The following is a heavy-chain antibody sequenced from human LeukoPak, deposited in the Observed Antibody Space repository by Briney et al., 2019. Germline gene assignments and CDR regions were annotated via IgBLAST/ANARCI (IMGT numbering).Heavy chain of an antibody. J-gene: IGHJ4*02. Sequence: SETLSLTCAVYGGSFNGYYWSWIRQPPGKGLEWIGEINHSGSTNYNPSLKSRVTISVDTSKNQFSLKLSSVTAADTAVYYCARYYYGSGSYYENYWGQGTLVTVSS. V-gene: IGHV4-34*01. CDR1: GGSFNGYY. D-gene: IGHD3-10*01. CDR2: INHSGST. CDR3: ARYYYGSGSYYENY.